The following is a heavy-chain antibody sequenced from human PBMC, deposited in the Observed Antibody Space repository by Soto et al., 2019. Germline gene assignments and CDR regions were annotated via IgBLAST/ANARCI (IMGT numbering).Heavy chain of an antibody. CDR3: ARSQGSSTSLEIYYYYYYGMYV. D-gene: IGHD2-2*01. CDR2: IIAVSGTA. V-gene: IGHV1-69*01. CDR1: GSTFSSYA. Sequence: QVQLVQSGAEVKKPGSSVKVSCKASGSTFSSYAISGVRQAPGQGLEWVGGIIAVSGTANYAQQFQGRVTITADESTSTAYMELSSLRSEDTAVYYCARSQGSSTSLEIYYYYYYGMYVWGQGTTVTVSS. J-gene: IGHJ6*02.